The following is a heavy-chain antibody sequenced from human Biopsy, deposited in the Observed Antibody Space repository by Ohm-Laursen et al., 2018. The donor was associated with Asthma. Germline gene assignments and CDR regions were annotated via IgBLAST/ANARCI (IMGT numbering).Heavy chain of an antibody. CDR2: IIPVFGTS. J-gene: IGHJ6*02. Sequence: ASVKVSCKASGGTFSRYAISWVRQAPGQGLEWMGGIIPVFGTSNYAQKFQGRVTFTADGSTSSAYMELSSLTSEDSAVYYCARGGYYGDRRHHNGLDVWGQGATVTVSS. V-gene: IGHV1-69*13. D-gene: IGHD4-17*01. CDR1: GGTFSRYA. CDR3: ARGGYYGDRRHHNGLDV.